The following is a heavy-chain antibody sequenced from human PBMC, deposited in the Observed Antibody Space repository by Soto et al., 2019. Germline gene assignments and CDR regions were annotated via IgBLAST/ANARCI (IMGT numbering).Heavy chain of an antibody. Sequence: EVQLVESGGGLVKPGGSLRLSCAASGFTFSSYSMNWVRQAPGKGLEWVSSISSSSSYIYYADSVKGRFTISRDNAKNSLYLQMNSMRAEDTAVYYCASIASSGYSSRRVWFDPWGQGTLVTVSS. D-gene: IGHD6-13*01. CDR3: ASIASSGYSSRRVWFDP. J-gene: IGHJ5*02. CDR1: GFTFSSYS. CDR2: ISSSSSYI. V-gene: IGHV3-21*01.